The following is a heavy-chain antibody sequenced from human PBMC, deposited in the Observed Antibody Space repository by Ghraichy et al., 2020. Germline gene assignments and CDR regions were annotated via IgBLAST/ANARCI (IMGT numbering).Heavy chain of an antibody. J-gene: IGHJ5*02. Sequence: GGSLRLSCAASGFTFSNAWMSWVRQAPGKGLEWLGRIRSKADGGTTDYAAPVKGRFFYSRDDSKDTLYPQMNSLKTEDTAVYYCTTLGLSDTWGQGTLVTVSS. V-gene: IGHV3-15*01. D-gene: IGHD2/OR15-2a*01. CDR2: IRSKADGGTT. CDR3: TTLGLSDT. CDR1: GFTFSNAW.